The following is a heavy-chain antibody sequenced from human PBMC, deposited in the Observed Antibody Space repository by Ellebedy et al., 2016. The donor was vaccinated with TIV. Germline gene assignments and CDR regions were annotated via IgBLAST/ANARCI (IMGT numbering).Heavy chain of an antibody. V-gene: IGHV1-69*06. CDR2: IVPFFDST. D-gene: IGHD5-24*01. J-gene: IGHJ6*02. CDR3: ARDVEEMTTYYAMHV. CDR1: GGTFSRRS. Sequence: SVKVSXXASGGTFSRRSISWVRLAPGQGLEWMGGIVPFFDSTNYAQKFQGRVSITADISTGTAYMELRSLRSDDSAVYSCARDVEEMTTYYAMHVWGQGTTVIVAS.